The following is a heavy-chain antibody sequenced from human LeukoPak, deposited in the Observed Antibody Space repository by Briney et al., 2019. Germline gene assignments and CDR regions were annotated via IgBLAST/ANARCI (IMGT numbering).Heavy chain of an antibody. CDR2: IYYSGST. D-gene: IGHD3-22*01. J-gene: IGHJ5*02. CDR3: ARILAGYYDSSGYKSWFDP. V-gene: IGHV4-61*02. CDR1: GGSISSGSYY. Sequence: ASQTLSLTCTVSGGSISSGSYYWSWIRQPAGKGLEWIGSIYYSGSTYYNPSLKSRVTTSVDTSKNQFSLKLSSVTAADTAVYYCARILAGYYDSSGYKSWFDPWGQGTLVTVSS.